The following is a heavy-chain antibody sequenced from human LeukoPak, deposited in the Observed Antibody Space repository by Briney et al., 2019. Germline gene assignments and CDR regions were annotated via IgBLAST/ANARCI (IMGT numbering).Heavy chain of an antibody. J-gene: IGHJ2*01. D-gene: IGHD7-27*01. CDR2: INPNSGGT. Sequence: ASVKVSCKASGYTFTGYCMHWVRQAPGQGLEWMGWINPNSGGTNYAQKFQGWVTMTRDTSISTAYMELSRLRSDDTAVYYCAREPNWGAWYFDLWGRGTLVTVSS. V-gene: IGHV1-2*04. CDR1: GYTFTGYC. CDR3: AREPNWGAWYFDL.